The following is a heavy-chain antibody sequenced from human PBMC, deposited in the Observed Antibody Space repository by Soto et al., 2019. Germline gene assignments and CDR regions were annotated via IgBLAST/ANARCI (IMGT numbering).Heavy chain of an antibody. D-gene: IGHD6-13*01. Sequence: QVHLVQSGVEVKTPGASVKVSCTAHGYNLREYGVSWLRQVPGQGVEWMGWISGDNVNRRSSQRFQERLTMTTDTSTSTATMELRRLRLDDTALYFCGREGQQLAQEQYFQFNGVDVWGQGTSVTVSS. CDR1: GYNLREYG. V-gene: IGHV1-18*01. CDR3: GREGQQLAQEQYFQFNGVDV. CDR2: ISGDNVNR. J-gene: IGHJ6*02.